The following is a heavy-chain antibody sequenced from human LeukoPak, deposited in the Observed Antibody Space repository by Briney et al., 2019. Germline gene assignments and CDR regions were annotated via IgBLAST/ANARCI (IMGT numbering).Heavy chain of an antibody. V-gene: IGHV3-30*02. CDR1: GFTFSTYG. CDR2: VHYDGSKI. CDR3: AKDQVPMDV. J-gene: IGHJ6*03. Sequence: GGSLRLSCAASGFTFSTYGMHWVRQAPGKGLEWVAYVHYDGSKIYYTNSVKGRFTISRDNSKHTAYLQMSSLTTDDTGVYYCAKDQVPMDVWGKGTTVTVSS.